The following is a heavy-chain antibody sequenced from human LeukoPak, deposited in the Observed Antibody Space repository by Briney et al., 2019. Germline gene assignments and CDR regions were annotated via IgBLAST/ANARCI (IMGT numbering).Heavy chain of an antibody. V-gene: IGHV3-7*01. J-gene: IGHJ4*02. CDR3: ARAQLSSAKGEGSRFDY. Sequence: GGSLRPSCAASGFTFSSYWMSWVRQAPGKGLEWVANIKQDGSEKYYVDSVKGRFTISRDNAKNSLYLQMNSLRAEDTAVYYCARAQLSSAKGEGSRFDYWGQGTLVTVSS. D-gene: IGHD6-19*01. CDR1: GFTFSSYW. CDR2: IKQDGSEK.